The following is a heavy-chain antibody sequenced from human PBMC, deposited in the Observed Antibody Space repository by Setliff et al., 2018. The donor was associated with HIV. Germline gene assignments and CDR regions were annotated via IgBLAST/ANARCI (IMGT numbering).Heavy chain of an antibody. Sequence: SETLSLTCTLSGVSNSNYYRSWIRQPAGKGLEWIGRIYTSGNTNYNPSLKSRVTMSVDTSKKQFSLKLTSVTAADPAVYYCAGHFYYSGSGIWAGLDSWGQGTLVTVSS. CDR3: AGHFYYSGSGIWAGLDS. V-gene: IGHV4-4*07. J-gene: IGHJ4*02. CDR2: IYTSGNT. CDR1: GVSNSNYY. D-gene: IGHD3-10*01.